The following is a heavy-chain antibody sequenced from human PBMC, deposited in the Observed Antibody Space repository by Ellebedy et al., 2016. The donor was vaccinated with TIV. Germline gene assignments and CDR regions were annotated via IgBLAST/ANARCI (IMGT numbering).Heavy chain of an antibody. J-gene: IGHJ4*02. V-gene: IGHV3-48*02. CDR1: GFTFSSHS. Sequence: GESLKISCAASGFTFSSHSMNWVRQAPGKGLEWVSYISSSWSTIYYADSVKGRFTISRDNAKNSLYLQMNSLRDEDTAVHYCARDGYGDYYFDYWGQGTLVTVSS. CDR2: ISSSWSTI. D-gene: IGHD4-17*01. CDR3: ARDGYGDYYFDY.